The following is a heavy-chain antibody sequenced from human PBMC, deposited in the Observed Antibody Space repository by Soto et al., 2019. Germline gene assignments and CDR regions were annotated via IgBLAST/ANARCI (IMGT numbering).Heavy chain of an antibody. D-gene: IGHD3-3*01. CDR2: IGTAGDP. CDR1: GFTFSRYD. CDR3: ARGVAAYYDFWSGPPGDYYGMDV. V-gene: IGHV3-13*05. Sequence: GGPLRLSCAASGFTFSRYDMHWVRQATGKGLEWVSAIGTAGDPYYPGSVKGRFTISRENAKNSLYLQMNSLRAGDTAVYYCARGVAAYYDFWSGPPGDYYGMDVWGQGTTVTVSS. J-gene: IGHJ6*02.